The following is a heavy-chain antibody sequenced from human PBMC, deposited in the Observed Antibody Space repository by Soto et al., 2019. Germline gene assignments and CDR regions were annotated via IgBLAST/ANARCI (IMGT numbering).Heavy chain of an antibody. J-gene: IGHJ4*02. D-gene: IGHD5-12*01. CDR3: ARHEGDGYNNGY. V-gene: IGHV4-39*01. CDR1: GGSISSSSYY. Sequence: QLQLQESGPGLVKPSETLSLTCTVSGGSISSSSYYWGWIRQPPGKGLEWIGSIYYSGSTYYNPSLKSRVTISVDTSKNQFSLKLSSVTAADTAVYYCARHEGDGYNNGYWGQGTLVTVSS. CDR2: IYYSGST.